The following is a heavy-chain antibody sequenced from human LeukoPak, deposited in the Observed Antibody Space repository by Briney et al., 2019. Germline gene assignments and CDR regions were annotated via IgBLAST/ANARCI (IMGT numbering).Heavy chain of an antibody. D-gene: IGHD3-22*01. V-gene: IGHV4-61*08. CDR2: IHYSGST. CDR3: ARVVDSSGYYSTYFDY. CDR1: GGSISSGGYY. Sequence: SETLSLTCTVSGGSISSGGYYWSWIRQHPGKGLELIGYIHYSGSTNYNPSLKSRVTTSVDTSKNQFSLKLSSVTAADTAVYYCARVVDSSGYYSTYFDYWGQGTLVTVSS. J-gene: IGHJ4*02.